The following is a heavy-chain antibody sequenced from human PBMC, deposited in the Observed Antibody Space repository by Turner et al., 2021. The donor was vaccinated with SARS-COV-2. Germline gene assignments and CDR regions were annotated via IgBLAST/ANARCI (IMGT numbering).Heavy chain of an antibody. CDR1: GFTFSSYN. Sequence: EVQLVESGGGLVKPGGSLRLSCAASGFTFSSYNMNGVRPVSGKGLEWVSSISSSRSYIYYADSGKGRFTISRDNAKNSLYLQMNSLRAEDTAVYSCARDRIVRNWNDVPKPTYGMDVWGQGTTVTVSS. J-gene: IGHJ6*02. CDR3: ARDRIVRNWNDVPKPTYGMDV. CDR2: ISSSRSYI. D-gene: IGHD1-20*01. V-gene: IGHV3-21*01.